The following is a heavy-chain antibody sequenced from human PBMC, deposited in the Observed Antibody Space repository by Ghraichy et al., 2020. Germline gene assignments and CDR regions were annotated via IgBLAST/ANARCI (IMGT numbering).Heavy chain of an antibody. J-gene: IGHJ6*02. CDR2: ISGSGGST. Sequence: GGSLRLSCAASGFTFSSYAMSWVRQAPGKGLEWVSAISGSGGSTYYADSVKGRFTISRDNSKNTLYLQMNSLRAEDTAVYYCAKVDTAMAHLNYYYGMDVWGQGTTVTVSS. CDR3: AKVDTAMAHLNYYYGMDV. D-gene: IGHD5-18*01. CDR1: GFTFSSYA. V-gene: IGHV3-23*01.